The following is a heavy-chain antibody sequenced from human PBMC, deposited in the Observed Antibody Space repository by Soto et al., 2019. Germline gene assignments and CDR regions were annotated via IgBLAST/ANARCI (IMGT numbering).Heavy chain of an antibody. J-gene: IGHJ4*02. CDR3: ARDPIVGANPYFDY. CDR1: GFTFSSYS. CDR2: ISSSSSTI. D-gene: IGHD1-26*01. V-gene: IGHV3-48*02. Sequence: PGGSLRLSCAASGFTFSSYSMNWVRQAPGKGLEWVSYISSSSSTIYYADSVKGRFTISRDNAKNSLYLQMNSLRDEDTAVYYCARDPIVGANPYFDYWGQGTLVTVSS.